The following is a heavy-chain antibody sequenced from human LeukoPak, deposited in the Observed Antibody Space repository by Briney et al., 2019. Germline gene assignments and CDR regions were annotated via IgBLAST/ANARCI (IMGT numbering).Heavy chain of an antibody. CDR2: IYSGGTT. D-gene: IGHD5-18*01. V-gene: IGHV3-53*01. Sequence: PGGSLRLSCAASGFTFSSYEMNWVRQTPGKGLEWVSVIYSGGTTYYADSVKGRFTISRDNSENTLFLQMNSLRAEDTAVYYCARESQPYSYGYGAIDYWGQGTLVTVSS. CDR1: GFTFSSYE. J-gene: IGHJ4*02. CDR3: ARESQPYSYGYGAIDY.